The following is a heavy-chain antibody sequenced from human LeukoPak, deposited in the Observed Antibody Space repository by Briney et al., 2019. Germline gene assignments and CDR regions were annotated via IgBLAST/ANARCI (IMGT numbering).Heavy chain of an antibody. CDR1: GFTFSSYS. Sequence: GGSLRLSCAASGFTFSSYSMNWVRQAPGKGLEWVSYISSSSSTIYYADSVKGRFTISRDNAKNSLYLQMNSLRAEDTAVYYCARGLPIVVVVAATFFDYWGRGTLVTVSS. J-gene: IGHJ4*02. CDR2: ISSSSSTI. D-gene: IGHD2-15*01. V-gene: IGHV3-48*04. CDR3: ARGLPIVVVVAATFFDY.